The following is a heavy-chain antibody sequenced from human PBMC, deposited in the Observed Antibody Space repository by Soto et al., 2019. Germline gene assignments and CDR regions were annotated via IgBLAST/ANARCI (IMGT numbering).Heavy chain of an antibody. CDR3: ARAPAGTIDYYYFGMDV. Sequence: SETLSLICAVSGGSISSGGYSWSWIRQPPGKGLEWIGYIYHSGSTYYNPSLKSRVTISRDNAKNSLYLQMNSLRAEDTAVYYCARAPAGTIDYYYFGMDVWGQGTTV. V-gene: IGHV4-30-2*01. CDR2: IYHSGST. CDR1: GGSISSGGYS. D-gene: IGHD6-19*01. J-gene: IGHJ6*02.